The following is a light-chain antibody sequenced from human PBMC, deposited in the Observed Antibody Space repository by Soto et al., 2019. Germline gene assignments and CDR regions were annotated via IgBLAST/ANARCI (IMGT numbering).Light chain of an antibody. CDR1: QSISSW. J-gene: IGKJ1*01. CDR2: KAS. CDR3: QHYKMYSPWT. V-gene: IGKV1-5*03. Sequence: PSTLSASVGDRVTITCRASQSISSWLAWYQQKPGKAPKLLIYKASTLESGVPSRFSGSGSGTEFTLTISSLQPDDFATYYCQHYKMYSPWTFGQGTKVDIK.